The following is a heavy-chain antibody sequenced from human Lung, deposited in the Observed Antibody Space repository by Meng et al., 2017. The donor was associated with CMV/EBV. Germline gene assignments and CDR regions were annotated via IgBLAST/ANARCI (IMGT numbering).Heavy chain of an antibody. CDR3: ARGYSGTPS. J-gene: IGHJ4*02. CDR1: GFPITSDY. Sequence: GGSLRLSCEGSGFPITSDYMTWVRRAPGKGLEWVSGIYSGGLTYYADSVKGRFTMSRDNSKNTLYLQMNSLRAEDTAMYYCARGYSGTPSWGQGTLVTVSS. D-gene: IGHD1-26*01. V-gene: IGHV3-53*01. CDR2: IYSGGLT.